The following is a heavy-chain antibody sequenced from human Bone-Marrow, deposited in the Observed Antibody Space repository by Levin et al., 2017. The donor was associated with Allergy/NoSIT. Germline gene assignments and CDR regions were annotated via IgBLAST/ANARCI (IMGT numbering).Heavy chain of an antibody. CDR3: ARDRGVGVTLDY. CDR1: GGSISSYY. D-gene: IGHD3-10*01. J-gene: IGHJ4*02. CDR2: IYKSGIS. Sequence: SCTVSGGSISSYYWNWIRQPPGKGLEWIGYIYKSGISNYNASLKSRATISIDTSKNQFSLKLISVTAVDTAIYYCARDRGVGVTLDYWGRGILVSVSS. V-gene: IGHV4-59*01.